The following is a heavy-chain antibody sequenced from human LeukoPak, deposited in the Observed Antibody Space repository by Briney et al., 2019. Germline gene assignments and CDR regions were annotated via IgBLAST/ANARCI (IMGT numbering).Heavy chain of an antibody. CDR2: IWYDGSNK. Sequence: GSLRLSCAASGFTFSSYWMSWVRQAPGKGLEWVAVIWYDGSNKYYADSVKGRFTISRDNSKNTLYLQMNSLRAEDTAVYYCVRGYHSFDLWGQGTLVTVSS. J-gene: IGHJ4*02. V-gene: IGHV3-33*08. D-gene: IGHD2-2*01. CDR3: VRGYHSFDL. CDR1: GFTFSSYW.